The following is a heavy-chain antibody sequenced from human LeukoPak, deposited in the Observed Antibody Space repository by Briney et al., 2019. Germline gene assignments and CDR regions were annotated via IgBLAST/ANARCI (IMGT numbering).Heavy chain of an antibody. J-gene: IGHJ4*02. CDR1: GFTFSSYG. CDR2: ISYDGSNK. V-gene: IGHV3-30*18. Sequence: GRSLRLSCAASGFTFSSYGMHWVRQAPGKGLEWVAVISYDGSNKYYADSVKGRFTISRDNSKNTLYLQMNSLRAEDTAIYYCAKDRITAAGTPFDSWGQGTLVTVSS. D-gene: IGHD6-13*01. CDR3: AKDRITAAGTPFDS.